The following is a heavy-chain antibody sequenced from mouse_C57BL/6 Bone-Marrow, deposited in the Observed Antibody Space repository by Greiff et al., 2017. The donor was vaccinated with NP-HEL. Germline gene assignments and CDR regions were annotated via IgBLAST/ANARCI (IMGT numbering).Heavy chain of an antibody. Sequence: QVQLQQPGAELVKPGASVKMSCKASGYTFTSYWITWVKQRPGQGLEWIGDIYPGSGSTNYNEKFKSKATLTVDTTSSTAYMQLSSLTSEDAADYYSAKNYGNPYYYAMDYWGQGTSVTVSS. V-gene: IGHV1-55*01. CDR2: IYPGSGST. CDR3: AKNYGNPYYYAMDY. CDR1: GYTFTSYW. D-gene: IGHD2-1*01. J-gene: IGHJ4*01.